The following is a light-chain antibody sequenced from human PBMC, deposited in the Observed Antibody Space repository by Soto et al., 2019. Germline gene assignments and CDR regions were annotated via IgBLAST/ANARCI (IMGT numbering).Light chain of an antibody. Sequence: QSDLTQPASVSGSPGQSITISCTGTSSDIGAYNYVSWYQQHPGKAPKLIISDVSDRPSGVSNRFSGSKSGNTASLTISGLQAEDEADYFCISYTTTDTLWVFGGGTKLTVL. CDR3: ISYTTTDTLWV. V-gene: IGLV2-14*03. J-gene: IGLJ3*02. CDR2: DVS. CDR1: SSDIGAYNY.